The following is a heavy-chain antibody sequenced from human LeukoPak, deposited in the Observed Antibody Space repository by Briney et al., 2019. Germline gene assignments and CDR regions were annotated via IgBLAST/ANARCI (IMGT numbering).Heavy chain of an antibody. Sequence: SGPTLVNPTQTLTLTCTFSGFSLNTAGVGVGWIRQPPGEALEWLALIYWDDDKRYRPSLKSRLTITEDSSKNQVVLTMTNMDPVDTATYYCAHSKEVAGVPPFDYWGQGALVTVSS. V-gene: IGHV2-5*02. D-gene: IGHD1-26*01. CDR2: IYWDDDK. CDR3: AHSKEVAGVPPFDY. CDR1: GFSLNTAGVG. J-gene: IGHJ4*02.